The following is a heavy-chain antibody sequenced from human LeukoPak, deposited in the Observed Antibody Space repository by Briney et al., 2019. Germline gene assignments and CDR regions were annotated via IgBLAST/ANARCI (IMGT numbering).Heavy chain of an antibody. V-gene: IGHV4-59*01. Sequence: PSETLSLTCTVSGGSMYNYYWSWIRQSPGKGLECVGYIYHTGSATYKPSLKSRATLSLDTSKNQFSLRLNSVTAADTAVYYCARGRGDSKGTSFDFWGQGTLVTVSS. J-gene: IGHJ4*02. CDR3: ARGRGDSKGTSFDF. D-gene: IGHD3-22*01. CDR2: IYHTGSA. CDR1: GGSMYNYY.